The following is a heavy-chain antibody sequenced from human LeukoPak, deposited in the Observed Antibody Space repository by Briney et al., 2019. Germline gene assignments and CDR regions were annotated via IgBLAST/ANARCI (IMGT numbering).Heavy chain of an antibody. CDR3: AKDPFTQLKVTTGA. V-gene: IGHV3-7*03. D-gene: IGHD4-17*01. Sequence: PGGSLRLSCAASGFTFSSFWMTWVRQTPGKGLEWVANIKADGSEEYYLDSVKGRFTISRDNAKSSLYLQMNNLRAEDTAVYYCAKDPFTQLKVTTGAWGQGTLVTVSS. J-gene: IGHJ5*02. CDR2: IKADGSEE. CDR1: GFTFSSFW.